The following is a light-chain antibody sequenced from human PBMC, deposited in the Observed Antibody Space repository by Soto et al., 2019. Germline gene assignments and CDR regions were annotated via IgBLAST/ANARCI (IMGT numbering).Light chain of an antibody. CDR3: QQYNRWPPLT. V-gene: IGKV3-15*01. J-gene: IGKJ4*01. Sequence: EIVMTQSPATLSLSPGERATLSCRASQSVGRNLAWYQQKPGQAPRLLIYGASTRATGIPARFSGSGSGTEFTLTISRLQSEDFAIYSCQQYNRWPPLTFGGGTKVEIK. CDR2: GAS. CDR1: QSVGRN.